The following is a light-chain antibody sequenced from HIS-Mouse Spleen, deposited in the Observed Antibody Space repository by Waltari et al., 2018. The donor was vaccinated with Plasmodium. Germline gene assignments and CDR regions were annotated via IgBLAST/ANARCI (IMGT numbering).Light chain of an antibody. CDR3: QQYNSYPWT. CDR1: QSISSW. V-gene: IGKV1-5*03. Sequence: DIQMTQSPSPLSASVRDRVTLTCRASQSISSWLAWYQQKPGKAPKLLIYKASSLESGVPSRFSGSGSGTEFTLTISSLQPDDSATYYCQQYNSYPWTFGQGTKVEIK. J-gene: IGKJ1*01. CDR2: KAS.